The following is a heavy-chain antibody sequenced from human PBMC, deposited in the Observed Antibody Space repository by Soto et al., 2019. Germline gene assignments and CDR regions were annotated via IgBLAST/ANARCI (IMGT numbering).Heavy chain of an antibody. CDR2: IYYSGST. CDR1: GGSISSYY. Sequence: PSETLSLTCTVSGGSISSYYWSWIRQPPGKGLEWIGYIYYSGSTNYNPSLKSRVTISVDTSKNQFSLKLSSVTAADTAVYYCARHDFLGFGEDYYYYYMDVWGKGTTVTVSS. CDR3: ARHDFLGFGEDYYYYYMDV. J-gene: IGHJ6*03. D-gene: IGHD3-10*01. V-gene: IGHV4-59*08.